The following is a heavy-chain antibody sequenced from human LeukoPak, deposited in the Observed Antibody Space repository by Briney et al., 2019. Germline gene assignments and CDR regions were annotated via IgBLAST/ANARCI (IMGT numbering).Heavy chain of an antibody. J-gene: IGHJ5*02. CDR2: ISAYNGNT. D-gene: IGHD3-22*01. CDR3: AREPRTYYYDSSGYWDWFDP. CDR1: GYTFTSYG. V-gene: IGHV1-18*01. Sequence: ASVKVSCKASGYTFTSYGISWVRQAPGQGLEWMGWISAYNGNTNYAQKLQGRVTMTTDTSTSTAYMELRSLRSDDTAVYYCAREPRTYYYDSSGYWDWFDPWGQGTLVTVSS.